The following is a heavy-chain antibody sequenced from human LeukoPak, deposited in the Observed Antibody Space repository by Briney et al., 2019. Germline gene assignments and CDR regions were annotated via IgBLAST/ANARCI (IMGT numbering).Heavy chain of an antibody. D-gene: IGHD4-23*01. V-gene: IGHV3-7*03. Sequence: GGSLRLSCAASGFTFSSYWMSWVRQAPGKGLEWVANIKQDGSEKYYVDPVRGRFTVSRDNTKNSLYLQMNSPRAEDTAIYYCARASFGGDSPFDYWGQGTLVTVSS. J-gene: IGHJ4*02. CDR3: ARASFGGDSPFDY. CDR2: IKQDGSEK. CDR1: GFTFSSYW.